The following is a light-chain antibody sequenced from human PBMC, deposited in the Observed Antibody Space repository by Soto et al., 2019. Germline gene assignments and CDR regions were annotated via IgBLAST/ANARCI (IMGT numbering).Light chain of an antibody. CDR3: QQSSSSPPIT. CDR1: QSIGTD. V-gene: IGKV1-39*01. CDR2: GAS. Sequence: DIQMTQSPSSLSASMGDRVSITCRASQSIGTDLNWYQQKPGKAPKLLIYGASTLQGGVPSRFSGSVSGTEFTLTISSLQPGDLATYFCQQSSSSPPITFGQGTRL. J-gene: IGKJ5*01.